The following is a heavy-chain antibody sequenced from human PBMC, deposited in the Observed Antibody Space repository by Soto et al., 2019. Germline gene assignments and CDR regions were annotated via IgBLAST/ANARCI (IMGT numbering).Heavy chain of an antibody. Sequence: SETLSLTCAVYGGSFSGYYWSWIRQPPGKGLEWIGEINHSGSTNYNPSLKSRVTISVDTSKNQFSLKPSSVTAADTAVYYCARAADIVATTRGAPGGMAVWGQGTTVTVSS. CDR3: ARAADIVATTRGAPGGMAV. J-gene: IGHJ6*02. CDR2: INHSGST. V-gene: IGHV4-34*01. CDR1: GGSFSGYY. D-gene: IGHD5-12*01.